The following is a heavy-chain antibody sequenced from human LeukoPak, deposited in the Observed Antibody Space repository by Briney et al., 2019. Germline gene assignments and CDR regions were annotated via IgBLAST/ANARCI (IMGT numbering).Heavy chain of an antibody. CDR3: ATGYSSGYDY. CDR2: TSYDGSNK. Sequence: PGGSLRLSCAASGFTFSSYGMHWVRQAPGKGLEWVAVTSYDGSNKYYADSVKGRFTISRDNSKNTLYLQMNSLRAEDTAVYYCATGYSSGYDYWGQGTLVTVSS. CDR1: GFTFSSYG. D-gene: IGHD6-19*01. J-gene: IGHJ4*02. V-gene: IGHV3-30*03.